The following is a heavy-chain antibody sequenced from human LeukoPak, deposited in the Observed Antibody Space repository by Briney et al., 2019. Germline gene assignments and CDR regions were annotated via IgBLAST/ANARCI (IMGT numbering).Heavy chain of an antibody. Sequence: ASVKVSCKASGYTFTSHGISWVRQAPGQGLEWMGWISTYNGNTNYAQKLQGRVSMTTDTSTSTAYMELRSLRSDDTAVYYCAREGYYGSGSDNWFDPWGQGTLVTVSS. V-gene: IGHV1-18*01. CDR1: GYTFTSHG. D-gene: IGHD3-10*01. CDR3: AREGYYGSGSDNWFDP. J-gene: IGHJ5*02. CDR2: ISTYNGNT.